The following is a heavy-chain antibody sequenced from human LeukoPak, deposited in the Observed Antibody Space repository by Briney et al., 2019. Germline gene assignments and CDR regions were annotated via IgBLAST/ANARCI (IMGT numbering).Heavy chain of an antibody. Sequence: GASVKVSCKVSGYTLTELSMHWVRQAPGKGLEWMGGFDPEDGETIYAQKFQGRVTMTEDTSTDTAYMELSSLRSEDTAVYYCATGVGWRNPHSSVNWFDPWGQGTLVTVSS. J-gene: IGHJ5*02. CDR3: ATGVGWRNPHSSVNWFDP. D-gene: IGHD6-19*01. V-gene: IGHV1-24*01. CDR2: FDPEDGET. CDR1: GYTLTELS.